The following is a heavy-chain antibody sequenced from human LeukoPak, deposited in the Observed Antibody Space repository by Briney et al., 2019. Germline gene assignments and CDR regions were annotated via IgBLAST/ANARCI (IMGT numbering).Heavy chain of an antibody. CDR2: IIPIFGTA. J-gene: IGHJ4*02. CDR1: GYTFTSYD. D-gene: IGHD3-3*01. Sequence: SVKVSCKASGYTFTSYDINWVRQAPGQGLEWMGGIIPIFGTANYAQKFQGRVTITADESTSTAYMELSSLRSEDTAVYYCAIRPRFLEPTYYFDYWGQGTLVTVSS. V-gene: IGHV1-69*13. CDR3: AIRPRFLEPTYYFDY.